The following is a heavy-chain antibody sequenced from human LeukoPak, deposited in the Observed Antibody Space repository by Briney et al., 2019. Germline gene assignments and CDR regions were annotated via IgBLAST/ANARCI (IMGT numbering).Heavy chain of an antibody. Sequence: GSLRLSCAASGFTFSSYAMSWIRQPPGKGLEWIGEINHSGSTNYNPSLKSRVTISVDTSKNQFSLKLSSVTAADTAVYYCARGKCSTSCAKAPYYYGMDVWGQGTTVTVSS. V-gene: IGHV4-34*01. CDR1: GFTFSSYA. CDR3: ARGKCSTSCAKAPYYYGMDV. D-gene: IGHD2-2*01. J-gene: IGHJ6*02. CDR2: INHSGST.